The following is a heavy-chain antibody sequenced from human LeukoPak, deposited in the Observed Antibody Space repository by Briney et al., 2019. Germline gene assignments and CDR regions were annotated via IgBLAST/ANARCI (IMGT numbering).Heavy chain of an antibody. CDR1: GYSVTSYG. Sequence: SVKVSCKASGYSVTSYGISWVRQAPGQGLEWMGGIIPIFGTANYAQKFQGRVTITADESTSTAYMELSSLRSEDTAVYYCARFQTPGRWFDPWGQGTLVTVSS. D-gene: IGHD1-26*01. V-gene: IGHV1-69*13. CDR2: IIPIFGTA. CDR3: ARFQTPGRWFDP. J-gene: IGHJ5*02.